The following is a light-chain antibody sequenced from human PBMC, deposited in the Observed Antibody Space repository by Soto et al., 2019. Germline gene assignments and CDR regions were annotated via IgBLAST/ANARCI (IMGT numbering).Light chain of an antibody. Sequence: DIQMTQSPSSVSASVGDRVTITCRASQDISRWLAWYQQRPGKAPKLLIYAASSLQSGVPSRFSGSGSGTDFTLTISSLQPEDFATYFCQHSNSFPRTFGQGTKVEIK. CDR2: AAS. V-gene: IGKV1-12*01. J-gene: IGKJ1*01. CDR1: QDISRW. CDR3: QHSNSFPRT.